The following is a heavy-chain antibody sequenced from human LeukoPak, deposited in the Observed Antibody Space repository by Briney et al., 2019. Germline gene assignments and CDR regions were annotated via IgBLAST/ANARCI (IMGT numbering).Heavy chain of an antibody. Sequence: PGGSLRLSCAASGFTFSSYAMSWVRQAPGKGLEWVANIKQDGSEKYYVDSVKGRFTISRDNAKNSLYLQMNSLRAEDTAVYYCARALWFGESPFDYWGQGTLVTVSS. J-gene: IGHJ4*02. CDR1: GFTFSSYA. D-gene: IGHD3-10*01. CDR2: IKQDGSEK. V-gene: IGHV3-7*01. CDR3: ARALWFGESPFDY.